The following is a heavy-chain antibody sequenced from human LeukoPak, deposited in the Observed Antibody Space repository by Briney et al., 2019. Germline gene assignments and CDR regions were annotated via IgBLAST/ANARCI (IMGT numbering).Heavy chain of an antibody. J-gene: IGHJ2*01. V-gene: IGHV1-18*01. D-gene: IGHD5/OR15-5a*01. CDR3: ARCRASLRTPPYRYFDL. CDR2: ISAYNGDT. Sequence: GASVKVSCKASGYTFNTYGISWVRQAPGQGLEWMGWISAYNGDTNYAQKVQGRVTMTTDTSTSTVYMELRSLRSDDTAVYYCARCRASLRTPPYRYFDLWGRGTLVTVSS. CDR1: GYTFNTYG.